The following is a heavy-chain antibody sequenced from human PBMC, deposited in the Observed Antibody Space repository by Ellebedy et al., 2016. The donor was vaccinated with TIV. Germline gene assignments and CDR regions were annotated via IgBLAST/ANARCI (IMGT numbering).Heavy chain of an antibody. CDR1: GYTFTGYY. Sequence: ASVKVSXXASGYTFTGYYMHWVRQAPGQGLEWMGWMNPNSGNTGYAQKFQGRVTMTRNTSISTAYMELSSLRSEDTAVYYCARGPYCSGGSCSDDWGQGTLVTVSS. D-gene: IGHD2-15*01. J-gene: IGHJ4*02. CDR3: ARGPYCSGGSCSDD. CDR2: MNPNSGNT. V-gene: IGHV1-8*02.